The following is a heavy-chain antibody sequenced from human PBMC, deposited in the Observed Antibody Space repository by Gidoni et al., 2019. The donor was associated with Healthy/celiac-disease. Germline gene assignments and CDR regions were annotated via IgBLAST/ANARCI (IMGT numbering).Heavy chain of an antibody. V-gene: IGHV3-21*01. CDR2: ISSSSSYI. Sequence: EVQLVESGGGLVKPGGSLRLSCAASGFTFSSYIMNWVRQAPGKGLEWVSSISSSSSYIYYADSVKGRFTISRDNAKNSLYLQMNSLRAEDTAVYYCAALGHLWFGELKGPKNDYWGQGTLVTVSS. CDR3: AALGHLWFGELKGPKNDY. D-gene: IGHD3-10*01. CDR1: GFTFSSYI. J-gene: IGHJ4*02.